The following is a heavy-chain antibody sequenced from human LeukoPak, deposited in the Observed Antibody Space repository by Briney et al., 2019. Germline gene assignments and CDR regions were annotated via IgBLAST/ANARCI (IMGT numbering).Heavy chain of an antibody. CDR2: IYHSGSI. CDR1: GYSISSGYY. Sequence: SETLSLTCTVSGYSISSGYYWGWIRQPPGKGLEWIGSIYHSGSIYYNPSLKSRATISEDTSKNQFSLKLSSVTAADTAVYYCARDESGLGYDYWGQGTLVTVSS. D-gene: IGHD1-26*01. V-gene: IGHV4-38-2*02. CDR3: ARDESGLGYDY. J-gene: IGHJ4*02.